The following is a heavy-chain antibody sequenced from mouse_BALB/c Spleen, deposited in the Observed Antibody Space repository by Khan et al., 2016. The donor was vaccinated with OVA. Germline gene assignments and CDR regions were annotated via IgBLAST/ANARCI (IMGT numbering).Heavy chain of an antibody. D-gene: IGHD2-4*01. CDR2: ISYSGST. Sequence: EVQLQESGPSLVKPSQTLSLTCSVTGDSITSGYWNWIRKFPGNKLEYMGYISYSGSTYYNPSLKSRISITRDTSKNQYYLQLNSVTTEDTATYYCARCDYDCDGTFAYWGQGTLVTVSA. CDR3: ARCDYDCDGTFAY. V-gene: IGHV3-8*02. J-gene: IGHJ3*01. CDR1: GDSITSGY.